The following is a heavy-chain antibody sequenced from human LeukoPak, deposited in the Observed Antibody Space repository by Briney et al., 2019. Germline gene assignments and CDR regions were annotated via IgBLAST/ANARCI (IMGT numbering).Heavy chain of an antibody. CDR3: ARDVGFVVVLAVFDS. CDR2: INSASATF. Sequence: GGSLRLSCVASGFTFSTSSMNWVRQAPGKGLEWISYINSASATFYYADSVKGRFIISRDNAKNLLFLQMNNLRAEDSAMYYCARDVGFVVVLAVFDSWGQGTLVTVSS. CDR1: GFTFSTSS. D-gene: IGHD2-2*01. V-gene: IGHV3-48*01. J-gene: IGHJ4*02.